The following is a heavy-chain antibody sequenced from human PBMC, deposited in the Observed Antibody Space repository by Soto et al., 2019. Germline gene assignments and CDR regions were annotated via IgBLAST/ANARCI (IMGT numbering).Heavy chain of an antibody. D-gene: IGHD4-4*01. CDR3: ARDHYSNRLFDY. CDR1: GFTFGDYG. V-gene: IGHV3-20*04. CDR2: INWNGGST. J-gene: IGHJ4*02. Sequence: GGSLRLSCAASGFTFGDYGMSWVRQAPGKGLEWVSGINWNGGSTGYADSVKGRFTISRDNAKNPLYLQMNSLRAEDTALYYCARDHYSNRLFDYWGQGTLVTVSS.